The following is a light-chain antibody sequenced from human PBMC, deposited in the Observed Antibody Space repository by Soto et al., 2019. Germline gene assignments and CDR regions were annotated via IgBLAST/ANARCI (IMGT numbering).Light chain of an antibody. V-gene: IGKV3-11*01. J-gene: IGKJ5*01. Sequence: EIVLTQSPGTLSLSPGERATLSCRAGQSVSNYLAWYQQKPGQAPRLLIYDASNRATGIPARFSGSGSGTDFTLTISSLEPEDFAVYYCQQRSNWPQITFGQGTRLEIK. CDR3: QQRSNWPQIT. CDR1: QSVSNY. CDR2: DAS.